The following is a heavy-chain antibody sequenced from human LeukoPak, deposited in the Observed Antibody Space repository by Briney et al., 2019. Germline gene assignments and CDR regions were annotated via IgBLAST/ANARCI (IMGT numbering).Heavy chain of an antibody. J-gene: IGHJ4*02. CDR1: GGSISSGDYY. Sequence: SETLSLTCTVSGGSISSGDYYWSWTRQPPGKGLEWIGYIYYSGSTYYNPSLKSRVTISVDTSKNQFSLKLSSVTAADTAVYYCARSRGYSSSWYSLYYFDYWGQGTLVTVSS. CDR2: IYYSGST. V-gene: IGHV4-30-4*01. D-gene: IGHD6-13*01. CDR3: ARSRGYSSSWYSLYYFDY.